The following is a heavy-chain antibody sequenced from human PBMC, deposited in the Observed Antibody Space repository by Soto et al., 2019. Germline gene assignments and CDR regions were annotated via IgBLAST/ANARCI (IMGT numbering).Heavy chain of an antibody. CDR2: ISYDGSNK. Sequence: QVQLVESGGGVVQPGRSLRLSCAASGFTFSSYAMHWVLQAPGKGLEWVAVISYDGSNKYYADSVKGRFTISRDNSKNTLYLQMNSLRAEDTAVYYCARESTGHLYYFDYWGQGTLVTVSS. D-gene: IGHD4-17*01. J-gene: IGHJ4*02. V-gene: IGHV3-30-3*01. CDR3: ARESTGHLYYFDY. CDR1: GFTFSSYA.